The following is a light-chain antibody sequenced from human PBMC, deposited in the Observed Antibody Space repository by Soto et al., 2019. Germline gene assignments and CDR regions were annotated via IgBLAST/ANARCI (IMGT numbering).Light chain of an antibody. Sequence: EIVLTQSPATLSLSPGERATLSCRASQSFSSYLAWYQQKPGQAPRLLIYDASKRATGIPARFSGRGSGPDFTPTISSLEPEDFAVYYCQQRSNWPPVITFGQGTRLVIK. CDR1: QSFSSY. CDR2: DAS. CDR3: QQRSNWPPVIT. V-gene: IGKV3-11*01. J-gene: IGKJ5*01.